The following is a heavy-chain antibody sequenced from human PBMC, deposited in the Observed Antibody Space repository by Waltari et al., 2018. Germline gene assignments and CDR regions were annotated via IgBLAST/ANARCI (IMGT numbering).Heavy chain of an antibody. V-gene: IGHV4-39*01. Sequence: QLQLQESGPGLVKPSETLSLTCPVSGGSISSSSYYWGWIRQPPGKGLGWIGSIYYSGSTYYNPSLKSRVTISVDTSKNQFSLKLSSVTAADTAVYYCARRGVAATWWFDPWGQGTLVTVSS. D-gene: IGHD2-15*01. J-gene: IGHJ5*02. CDR2: IYYSGST. CDR1: GGSISSSSYY. CDR3: ARRGVAATWWFDP.